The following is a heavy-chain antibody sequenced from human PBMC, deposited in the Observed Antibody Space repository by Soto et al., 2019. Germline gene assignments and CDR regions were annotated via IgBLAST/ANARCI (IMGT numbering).Heavy chain of an antibody. CDR1: GYTFTSCV. D-gene: IGHD2-2*01. J-gene: IGHJ5*02. Sequence: RASFRVSCNASGYTFTSCVIIWVRQAPGQGLEWMGCISAYNGNTNYAQKLQGRVTMTTDTSTSTAYMELRSLRSDDTAVYYCARIVKYQLLEFDPWGQGTLVTVSS. V-gene: IGHV1-18*01. CDR3: ARIVKYQLLEFDP. CDR2: ISAYNGNT.